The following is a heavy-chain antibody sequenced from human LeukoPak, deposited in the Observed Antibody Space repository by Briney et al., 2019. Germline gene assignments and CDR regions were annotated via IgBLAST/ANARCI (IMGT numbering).Heavy chain of an antibody. J-gene: IGHJ4*02. D-gene: IGHD3-10*01. V-gene: IGHV4-4*09. CDR3: ARQAYYSPSGSWTGFDF. CDR2: IHTSGGT. Sequence: ASETLSLTCTVSGDSFGGYYWTWIRQPPGKGLEWIGYIHTSGGTNYNPSLKSRVTMSVDTSKNQFSLKLTSVTAADTAVYFCARQAYYSPSGSWTGFDFWGQRTLASVSS. CDR1: GDSFGGYY.